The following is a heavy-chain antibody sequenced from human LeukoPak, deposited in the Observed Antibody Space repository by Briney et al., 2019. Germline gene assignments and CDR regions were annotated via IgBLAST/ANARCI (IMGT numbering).Heavy chain of an antibody. CDR2: ISYDGSNK. Sequence: GGSLRLSCAASGFTFSSYAMEWVRQAPGKGLEWVAFISYDGSNKYYADSVQGRFTISRDNSKNTLYLGMNSLRADDTAVYYCARDPPGDYGANYWYFDLWGRGTLVTVSS. V-gene: IGHV3-30-3*01. CDR3: ARDPPGDYGANYWYFDL. D-gene: IGHD4-23*01. J-gene: IGHJ2*01. CDR1: GFTFSSYA.